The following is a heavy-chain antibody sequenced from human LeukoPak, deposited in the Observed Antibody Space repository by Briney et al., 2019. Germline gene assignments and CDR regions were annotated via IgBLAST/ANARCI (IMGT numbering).Heavy chain of an antibody. CDR2: ISSSSSYI. D-gene: IGHD3-10*01. J-gene: IGHJ4*02. CDR3: ARDEAWFGELLSLDY. V-gene: IGHV3-21*01. CDR1: GFTFSNYS. Sequence: KSGGSLRLSCAASGFTFSNYSMNWVRQAPGKGLEWVSSISSSSSYIYYADSVKGRFTISRDNAKNSLYLQMNSLRAEDTAVYYCARDEAWFGELLSLDYWGQGTLVTVSS.